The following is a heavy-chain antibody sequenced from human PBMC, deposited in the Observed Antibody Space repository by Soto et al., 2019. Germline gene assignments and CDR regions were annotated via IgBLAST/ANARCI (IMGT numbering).Heavy chain of an antibody. V-gene: IGHV5-51*01. CDR3: ARLPRDCNKTSCYYADH. J-gene: IGHJ4*01. D-gene: IGHD2-2*01. Sequence: PGESLKISCRGSGYAFNTNWFGWVGQLPGKGLEWVGIMYPGDSDTRYNPSLQGHVTLSADVTVSTAFLQWRSLKTSDTGMYFCARLPRDCNKTSCYYADHWGHGTQVTVSS. CDR2: MYPGDSDT. CDR1: GYAFNTNW.